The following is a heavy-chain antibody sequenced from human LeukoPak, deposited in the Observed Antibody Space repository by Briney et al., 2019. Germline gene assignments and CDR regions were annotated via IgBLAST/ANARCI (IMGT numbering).Heavy chain of an antibody. CDR2: IYHSGST. V-gene: IGHV4-4*02. CDR3: ARVAVARLAYFDY. D-gene: IGHD6-19*01. J-gene: IGHJ4*02. CDR1: GGSISSSNW. Sequence: PSETLSLTCAVSGGSISSSNWWRWVRQPPGKGLEWIGEIYHSGSTNYNPSLKSRVTISVDKSKNQFSLKLSSVTAADTAMYYCARVAVARLAYFDYWGQGTLVTVSS.